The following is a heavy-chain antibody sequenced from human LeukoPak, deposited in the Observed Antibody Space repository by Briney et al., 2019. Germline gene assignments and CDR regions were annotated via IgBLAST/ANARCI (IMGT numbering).Heavy chain of an antibody. D-gene: IGHD6-13*01. CDR2: IYYSGST. CDR1: GGSISSGGYY. V-gene: IGHV4-31*03. Sequence: PSETLSLTCTVSGGSISSGGYYWSWIRQHPGKGLEWIGYIYYSGSTYYNPSLKSRVTISVDTSKNQFSLKLSSVTAADTAVYYCARRRGAAAENWFDPWGQGTLVTVSS. CDR3: ARRRGAAAENWFDP. J-gene: IGHJ5*02.